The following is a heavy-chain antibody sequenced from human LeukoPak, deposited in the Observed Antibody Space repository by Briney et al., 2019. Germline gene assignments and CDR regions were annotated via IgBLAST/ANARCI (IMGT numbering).Heavy chain of an antibody. CDR3: AGDRSSSSSWVPDYYYYMDV. J-gene: IGHJ6*03. CDR2: INPNSGGT. Sequence: ASVKVSCKASGYTFTGYYMHWVRQAPGQGLEWMGWINPNSGGTNYAQKFQGRVTMTRDTSISTAYMELSRLRSDDTAVYYCAGDRSSSSSWVPDYYYYMDVWGKGTTVTVSS. V-gene: IGHV1-2*02. CDR1: GYTFTGYY. D-gene: IGHD6-6*01.